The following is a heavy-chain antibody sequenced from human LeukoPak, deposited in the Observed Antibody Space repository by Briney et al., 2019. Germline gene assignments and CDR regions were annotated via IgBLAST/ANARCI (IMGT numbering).Heavy chain of an antibody. CDR1: GFTFSSYS. J-gene: IGHJ4*02. CDR2: ISSSSSYI. V-gene: IGHV3-21*04. D-gene: IGHD3-10*01. CDR3: ARGGITMVRGVSPDY. Sequence: GGSLRLSCAASGFTFSSYSMNWVRQAPGKGLEGVSAISSSSSYIYYADSVKGRFTISRDNAKNSLYLQMNSLRAEDTALYYCARGGITMVRGVSPDYWGQGTLVTVSS.